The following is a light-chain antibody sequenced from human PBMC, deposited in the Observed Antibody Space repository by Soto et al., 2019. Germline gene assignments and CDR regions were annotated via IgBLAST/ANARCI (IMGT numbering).Light chain of an antibody. Sequence: SLSPGTLSLSPGEGATLSCRASRSVSSSYLAWYQQKPGQAPRLLIYGASTRATGIPARFSGSGSGTEFTLTISSLQSEDFAVYYCHQYDNWPKTFGQGTRLE. V-gene: IGKV3-15*01. CDR3: HQYDNWPKT. J-gene: IGKJ5*01. CDR2: GAS. CDR1: RSVSSSY.